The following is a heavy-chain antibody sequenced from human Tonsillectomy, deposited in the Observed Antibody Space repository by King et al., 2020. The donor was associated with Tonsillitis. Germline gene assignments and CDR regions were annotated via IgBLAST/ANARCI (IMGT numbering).Heavy chain of an antibody. V-gene: IGHV4-34*01. Sequence: QVQLQQWGAGLLKPSETLSLTCAVYGGSFSGYYWSWIRQSPGKGLEWIGEINHNGSPNYNPSLKSRVTMSVDTSKNQFSLNLSSVTAADTAVYYCARGLFRYYDFLSGYSLGYWGQGTLVTVSS. D-gene: IGHD3-3*01. CDR3: ARGLFRYYDFLSGYSLGY. J-gene: IGHJ4*02. CDR2: INHNGSP. CDR1: GGSFSGYY.